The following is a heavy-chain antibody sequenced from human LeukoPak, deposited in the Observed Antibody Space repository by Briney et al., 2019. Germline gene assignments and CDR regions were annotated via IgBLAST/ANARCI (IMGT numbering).Heavy chain of an antibody. CDR1: GFTFSTYS. J-gene: IGHJ4*02. V-gene: IGHV3-48*01. CDR2: ISSGSNTI. Sequence: PGGSLRLSWAASGFTFSTYSMNGVRQAPGKGLEWVSYISSGSNTIYYADSVKGRFTISRDNAKNSLYLQMNSLRAEDTAVYYCATPFDYWGQGTLVTVSS. CDR3: ATPFDY.